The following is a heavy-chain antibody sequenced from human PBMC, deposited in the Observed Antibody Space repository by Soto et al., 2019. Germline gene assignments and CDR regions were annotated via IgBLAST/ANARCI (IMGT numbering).Heavy chain of an antibody. D-gene: IGHD3-10*01. CDR3: ARQITMARGIDF. J-gene: IGHJ4*02. CDR1: GASTVSHYH. Sequence: QVQLQESGPGLVKPSQTLSLTCSVSGASTVSHYHWTWIRQPPGKGLEWMGYIFNSGTTFYNPSLTSRLSISMDTSGNHFSLELRSVTAADTAVYYCARQITMARGIDFWGPGISVSVSS. V-gene: IGHV4-31*02. CDR2: IFNSGTT.